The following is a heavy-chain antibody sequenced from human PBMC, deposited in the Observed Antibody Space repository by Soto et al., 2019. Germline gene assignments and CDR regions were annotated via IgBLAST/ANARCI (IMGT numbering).Heavy chain of an antibody. D-gene: IGHD4-17*01. Sequence: QLQLQESGPGLVKTSETLSLTCTVSGGSISSSSYYWGWIRQPPGKGLEWIGSIYYSGSTYYNQSLKSRVTISVDTSENQFSLKLSSVTAADTAVYYFVRLNSPRPDYGDYVPPYDFDYCGQGTLVTVSS. J-gene: IGHJ4*02. V-gene: IGHV4-39*01. CDR1: GGSISSSSYY. CDR2: IYYSGST. CDR3: VRLNSPRPDYGDYVPPYDFDY.